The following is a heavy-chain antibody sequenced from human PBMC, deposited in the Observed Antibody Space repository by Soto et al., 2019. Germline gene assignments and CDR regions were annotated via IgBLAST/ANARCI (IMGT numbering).Heavy chain of an antibody. D-gene: IGHD6-13*01. V-gene: IGHV3-7*05. Sequence: GGSLRLSCAASGFTFSSFWMSWVRQAPGKGLEWVANIKQDGSEKYYVDSVKGRFTISRDNAKNSLYLQMNSLRAEDTAVYYCARAFEQLVPYPFDYWGQGTLVTVSS. J-gene: IGHJ4*02. CDR1: GFTFSSFW. CDR3: ARAFEQLVPYPFDY. CDR2: IKQDGSEK.